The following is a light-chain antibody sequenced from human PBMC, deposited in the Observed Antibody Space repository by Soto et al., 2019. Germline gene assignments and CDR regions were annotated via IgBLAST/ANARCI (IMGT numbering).Light chain of an antibody. CDR1: QSINRW. CDR3: QHPRWT. V-gene: IGKV1-5*01. J-gene: IGKJ1*01. CDR2: DAS. Sequence: DIQLTQSPSTLSASIGDRVTITCRASQSINRWLAWYQQKPGKAPKLLIYDASSLESGVPSRFSGSGSGTDFTLTITSLQPDDFATYYCQHPRWTFGPGTKVALK.